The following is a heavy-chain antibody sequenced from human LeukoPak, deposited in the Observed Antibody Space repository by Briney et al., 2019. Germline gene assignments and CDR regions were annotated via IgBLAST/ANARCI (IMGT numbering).Heavy chain of an antibody. Sequence: GGSLRLSCAASGFTFSSYSMNWVRQAPGKGLEWVSYISSSSSTIYYAASVKGRFTISRDNTKNSLYPQMTSLRAEATPVYYCARDPGYGLFDYWGQGTLVTVSS. J-gene: IGHJ4*02. CDR3: ARDPGYGLFDY. V-gene: IGHV3-48*01. D-gene: IGHD5-12*01. CDR2: ISSSSSTI. CDR1: GFTFSSYS.